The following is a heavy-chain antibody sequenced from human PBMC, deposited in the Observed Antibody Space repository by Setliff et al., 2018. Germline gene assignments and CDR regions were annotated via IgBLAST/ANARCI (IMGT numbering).Heavy chain of an antibody. D-gene: IGHD4-17*01. CDR2: IYTSGST. CDR1: GGSISSGSYY. J-gene: IGHJ6*02. Sequence: SETLSLTCTVSGGSISSGSYYWSWIRQPAGKGLEWIGRIYTSGSTNYNPSLKSRVTISVDTSKNQFSLKLSSVTAADTAVYYCARDSRYGDYSYYYYYGMDVWGQGTTVTVSS. CDR3: ARDSRYGDYSYYYYYGMDV. V-gene: IGHV4-61*02.